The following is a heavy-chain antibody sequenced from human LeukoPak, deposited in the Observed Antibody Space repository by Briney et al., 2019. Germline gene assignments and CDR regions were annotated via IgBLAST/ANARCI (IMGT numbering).Heavy chain of an antibody. CDR1: GYSFTSYW. J-gene: IGHJ3*02. CDR3: ASTPVVPAAMGAFDI. V-gene: IGHV5-51*01. D-gene: IGHD2-2*01. CDR2: INPGDSDT. Sequence: GESLKISCRGSGYSFTSYWIGWVRQMPGKGLEWMGIINPGDSDTRYSPSFQGQVTISADKSISTAYLQWSSLKASDTAMYYCASTPVVPAAMGAFDIWGQGTMVTVSS.